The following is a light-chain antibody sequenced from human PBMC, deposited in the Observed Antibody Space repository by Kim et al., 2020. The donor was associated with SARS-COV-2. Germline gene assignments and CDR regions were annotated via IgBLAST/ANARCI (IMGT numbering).Light chain of an antibody. Sequence: SPGERATLSCRASQSVGNTYLAWYQQKPGQPPRLLIYGASTRATGIPDRFSCSGSGTDFILTISGLEPEDFAVYYCQQYGTSPRTFGQGTKVDIK. CDR3: QQYGTSPRT. V-gene: IGKV3-20*01. J-gene: IGKJ1*01. CDR2: GAS. CDR1: QSVGNTY.